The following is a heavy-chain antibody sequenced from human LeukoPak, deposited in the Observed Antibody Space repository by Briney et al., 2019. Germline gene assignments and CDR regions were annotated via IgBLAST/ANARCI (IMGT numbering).Heavy chain of an antibody. D-gene: IGHD1-26*01. CDR2: IYTSGST. CDR3: AREPPRVGPTSYFDY. J-gene: IGHJ4*02. Sequence: PSETLSLTCTVSGGSISRYYGSWIRQPAGKGLEWIGRIYTSGSTNYNPSLKSRVTISVDKSKTEFSLKLSSVTAADTAVHYCAREPPRVGPTSYFDYWGQGTLVTVSS. V-gene: IGHV4-4*07. CDR1: GGSISRYY.